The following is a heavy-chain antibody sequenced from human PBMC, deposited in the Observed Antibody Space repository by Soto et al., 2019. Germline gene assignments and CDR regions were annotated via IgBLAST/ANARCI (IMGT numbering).Heavy chain of an antibody. CDR3: ARGRSTSGYPNFDP. CDR1: GGSITTGDYS. CDR2: IYDSGST. V-gene: IGHV4-30-2*01. J-gene: IGHJ5*02. Sequence: QLQLQESGSGQVKPSQTLSLTCAVSGGSITTGDYSWNWIRQPPGRGLEWFGYIYDSGSTYYNPSLKSRSTISVDRAKNHFSLKLSSVTAADTAVYYCARGRSTSGYPNFDPWGQGTLVTVSS. D-gene: IGHD3-22*01.